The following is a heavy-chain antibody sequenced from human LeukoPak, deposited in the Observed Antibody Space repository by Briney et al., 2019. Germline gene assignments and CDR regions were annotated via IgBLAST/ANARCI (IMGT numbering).Heavy chain of an antibody. D-gene: IGHD5-12*01. CDR1: GGSISSGSYY. CDR3: ARHWAGYDSYSFDI. Sequence: PSQTLSLTCTVSGGSISSGSYYWSWIRQPAGKGLEWIGRIYTSGSTNYNPSLKSRVTISVDTSKNQFSLKLSSVTAADTAVYYCARHWAGYDSYSFDIWCQGTMVTVSS. J-gene: IGHJ3*02. CDR2: IYTSGST. V-gene: IGHV4-61*02.